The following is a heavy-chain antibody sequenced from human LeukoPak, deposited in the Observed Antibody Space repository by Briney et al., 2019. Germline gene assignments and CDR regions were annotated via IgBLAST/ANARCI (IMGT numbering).Heavy chain of an antibody. Sequence: PSETLSLTCTVSGGSISSYDWSWIRQPPGKGLEWIGYIYYSGSTNYNPSLKSRVTISVDTSKNQFSLKLSSVTAADTAVYYCARDLGMVRNNWFEPWGQGHVITVSA. CDR2: IYYSGST. V-gene: IGHV4-59*01. D-gene: IGHD5-18*01. CDR3: ARDLGMVRNNWFEP. J-gene: IGHJ5*02. CDR1: GGSISSYD.